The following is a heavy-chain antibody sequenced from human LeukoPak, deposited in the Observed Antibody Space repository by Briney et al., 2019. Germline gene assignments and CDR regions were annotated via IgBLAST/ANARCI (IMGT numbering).Heavy chain of an antibody. CDR2: IYYSGRT. D-gene: IGHD3-22*01. V-gene: IGHV4-39*01. CDR3: ARRRYYDGSGYLE. CDR1: GDSVSRSDSY. J-gene: IGHJ1*01. Sequence: SGTLSLTCSVSGDSVSRSDSYWDWIRQPPGKGLQWIGTIYYSGRTYYSPSLKRRVTMSVDTSNNQFSLNLRSVTAADTAVYHCARRRYYDGSGYLEWGQGTLLSVSS.